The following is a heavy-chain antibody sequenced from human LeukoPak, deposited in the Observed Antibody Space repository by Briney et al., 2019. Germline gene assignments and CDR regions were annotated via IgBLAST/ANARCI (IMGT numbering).Heavy chain of an antibody. CDR1: GFTFSHYW. D-gene: IGHD2-2*01. Sequence: PGGSLRLSCTASGFTFSHYWMTWVRQAPGKGLEWVANIKQDGSAKYYVDSVKGRFTISRDNAKNSLYLQMDSLRVEDTATYYCARWRGSTSERSDYWGQGTLVTVSS. V-gene: IGHV3-7*01. CDR3: ARWRGSTSERSDY. J-gene: IGHJ4*01. CDR2: IKQDGSAK.